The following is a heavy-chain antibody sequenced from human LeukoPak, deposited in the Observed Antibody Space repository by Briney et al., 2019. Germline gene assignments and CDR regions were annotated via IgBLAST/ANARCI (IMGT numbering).Heavy chain of an antibody. J-gene: IGHJ1*01. CDR3: ASPGIAAAGTKH. CDR2: IYHSGST. CDR1: GGSISSGGYY. D-gene: IGHD6-13*01. V-gene: IGHV4-30-2*01. Sequence: SETLSLTCTVSGGSISSGGYYWSWIRQPPGKGLEWIGYIYHSGSTYYNPSLKSRVTISVDTSKNQFSLKLSSVTAADTAVYYCASPGIAAAGTKHWGQGTLVTVSS.